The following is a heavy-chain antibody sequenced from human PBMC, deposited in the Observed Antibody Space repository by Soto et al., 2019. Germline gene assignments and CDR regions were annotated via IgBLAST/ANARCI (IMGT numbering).Heavy chain of an antibody. Sequence: SETLSLTCTVSGGSISSGGYYWSWIRQHPGKGLEWIGYIYYIGSTYYNPSLKSRVTISVDTSKNQFSLKLSSVTAADTAVYYCARVGPRNYYDSSGSYYYFDYWGQGTLVTSPQ. D-gene: IGHD3-22*01. CDR1: GGSISSGGYY. CDR2: IYYIGST. J-gene: IGHJ4*02. CDR3: ARVGPRNYYDSSGSYYYFDY. V-gene: IGHV4-31*03.